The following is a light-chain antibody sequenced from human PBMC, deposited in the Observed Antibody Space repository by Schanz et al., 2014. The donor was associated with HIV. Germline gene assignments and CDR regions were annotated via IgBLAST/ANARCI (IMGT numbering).Light chain of an antibody. CDR3: SSYPVRNKLVV. J-gene: IGLJ2*01. CDR1: SGDVGSYNY. Sequence: QSALTQPASVSGSPGQSISISCTGTSGDVGSYNYVSWYQQHPGKAPKLMIYEVSKRPSGVPDRFSGSKSGNTASLTVSGLHSEDEADYYCSSYPVRNKLVVLPGGTMLTVL. CDR2: EVS. V-gene: IGLV2-8*01.